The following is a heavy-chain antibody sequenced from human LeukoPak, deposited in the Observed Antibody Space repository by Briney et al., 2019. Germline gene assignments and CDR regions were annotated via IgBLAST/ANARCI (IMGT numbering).Heavy chain of an antibody. J-gene: IGHJ4*02. CDR2: IYYTGYT. V-gene: IGHV4-39*07. D-gene: IGHD3-22*01. CDR1: GDSISSSSYY. CDR3: ARAREEYYYDSSGYHFDY. Sequence: SETLSLTCTVSGDSISSSSYYWGWIRQPPGTGLEWIGSIYYTGYTYDNPSLRSRITMSVDTPKNQFSLQLSSVTAADTAVYYCARAREEYYYDSSGYHFDYWGQGTLVTVSS.